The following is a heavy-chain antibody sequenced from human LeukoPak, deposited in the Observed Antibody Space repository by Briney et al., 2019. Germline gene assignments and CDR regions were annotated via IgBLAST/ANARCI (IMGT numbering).Heavy chain of an antibody. D-gene: IGHD3-10*01. Sequence: GGSLRLSCAASGFTFSSYGMHWVRQAPGKGLEWVAFIRYDGSNKYYADSVKGRFTISRDNSKNTLYLQMNSLRAEDTAVYYCAKERSRFGELWLFDYWGQGTLVTVSS. CDR1: GFTFSSYG. J-gene: IGHJ4*02. CDR2: IRYDGSNK. CDR3: AKERSRFGELWLFDY. V-gene: IGHV3-30*02.